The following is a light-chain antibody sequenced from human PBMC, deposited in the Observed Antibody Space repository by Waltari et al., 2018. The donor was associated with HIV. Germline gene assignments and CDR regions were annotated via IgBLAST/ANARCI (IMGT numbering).Light chain of an antibody. CDR3: CAYAGSTTYVI. CDR1: SSAVGGYNL. CDR2: EVS. J-gene: IGLJ2*01. Sequence: QSALTQPASVSGSPGQSITISCTGTSSAVGGYNLVSWYQQQPGKAPKLMIYEVSKRPSGVSNRFSGSKSGNTASLTISGLQAEDEADYYCCAYAGSTTYVIFGGGTKLTVL. V-gene: IGLV2-23*02.